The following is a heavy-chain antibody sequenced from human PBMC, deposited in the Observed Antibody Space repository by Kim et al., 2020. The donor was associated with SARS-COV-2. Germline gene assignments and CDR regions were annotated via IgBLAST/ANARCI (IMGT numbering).Heavy chain of an antibody. CDR2: INWNGGST. J-gene: IGHJ6*02. CDR3: AREKGVSSGWNVYYGMDV. D-gene: IGHD6-19*01. CDR1: GFTFDDYG. Sequence: GGSLRLSCAASGFTFDDYGMSWVRQAPGKGLEWVSDINWNGGSTGYADSVKGRFTISRDNAKNSLYLQMNSLRAEDTALYYCAREKGVSSGWNVYYGMDVWGQETTVTVSS. V-gene: IGHV3-20*04.